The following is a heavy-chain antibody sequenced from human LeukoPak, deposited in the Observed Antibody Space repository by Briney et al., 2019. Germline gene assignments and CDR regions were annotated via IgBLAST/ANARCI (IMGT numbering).Heavy chain of an antibody. D-gene: IGHD4-17*01. CDR2: INHSGST. CDR1: GGSFSGYY. Sequence: SETLSLTCAVYGGSFSGYYWSWIRQPPGKGLEWIGEINHSGSTYYNPSLKSRVTISVDTSKNQFSLKLSSVTAADTAVYYCARVYGDYSTAGIIDYWGQGTLVTVSS. J-gene: IGHJ4*02. CDR3: ARVYGDYSTAGIIDY. V-gene: IGHV4-34*01.